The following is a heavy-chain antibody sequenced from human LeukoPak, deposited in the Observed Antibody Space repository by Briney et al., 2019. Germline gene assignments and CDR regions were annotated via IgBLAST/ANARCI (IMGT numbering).Heavy chain of an antibody. Sequence: ASVKVSCKASGYTFTDYYMHWVRQAPGQGLEWMGRINANDGGTQYAQHFQGRVTVTRDTSINTAYMELSSLTSDDTALFYCAREKMVLSGTNLYYFDYWGQGTLVTVSS. CDR2: INANDGGT. CDR3: AREKMVLSGTNLYYFDY. D-gene: IGHD4/OR15-4a*01. J-gene: IGHJ4*02. CDR1: GYTFTDYY. V-gene: IGHV1-2*06.